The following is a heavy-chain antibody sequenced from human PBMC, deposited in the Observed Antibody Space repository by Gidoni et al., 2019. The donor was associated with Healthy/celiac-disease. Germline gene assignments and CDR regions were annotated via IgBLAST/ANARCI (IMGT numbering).Heavy chain of an antibody. CDR3: ATPLGGYSYGSYFDY. CDR1: GYSISSGYY. Sequence: QVQLQESGPGLVKPSETLSLTCTVSGYSISSGYYWGWIRQPPGKGLEWIGSIYHSGSTYYNPSLKSRVTISVDTSKNQFSLKLSSVTAADTAVYYCATPLGGYSYGSYFDYWGQGTLVTVSS. J-gene: IGHJ4*02. D-gene: IGHD5-18*01. CDR2: IYHSGST. V-gene: IGHV4-38-2*02.